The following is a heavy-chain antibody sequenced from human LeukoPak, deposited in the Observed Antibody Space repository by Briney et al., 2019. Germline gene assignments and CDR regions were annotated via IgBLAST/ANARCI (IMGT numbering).Heavy chain of an antibody. J-gene: IGHJ5*02. CDR3: ARVKGMVVAATPSSQDWFDP. V-gene: IGHV4-34*01. D-gene: IGHD2-15*01. CDR1: GGSFSGHY. Sequence: SETLSLTCAVYGGSFSGHYWSWIRQPPGKGLEWIGEINHSGSTNYNPSLKSRVTISVDTSKNQFSLKLSSVTAADTAVYYCARVKGMVVAATPSSQDWFDPWGQGTLVTVSS. CDR2: INHSGST.